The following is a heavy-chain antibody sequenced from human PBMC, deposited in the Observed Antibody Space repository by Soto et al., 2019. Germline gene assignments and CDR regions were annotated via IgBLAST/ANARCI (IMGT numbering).Heavy chain of an antibody. CDR2: ISSNGGTT. Sequence: GVSLRLSFSAYGFTFNNYAMHWFRQAPGKGLEYVSAISSNGGTTYYADSVKGRFTVSRDNSKNTLYLQMSSLRAEDTAVYYCVKDRAPALYYFDYWGQGTLVTVSS. CDR3: VKDRAPALYYFDY. J-gene: IGHJ4*02. D-gene: IGHD6-25*01. V-gene: IGHV3-64D*08. CDR1: GFTFNNYA.